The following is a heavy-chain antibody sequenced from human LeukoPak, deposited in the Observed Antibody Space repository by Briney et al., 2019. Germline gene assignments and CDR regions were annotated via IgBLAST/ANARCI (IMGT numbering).Heavy chain of an antibody. J-gene: IGHJ4*02. Sequence: GESLKISCKGSGYSFTSYWIGRVRQMPGKGLEWMGIIYPGDSDTRYSPSFQGQVTISADKSISTAYLQWSSLKASDTAMYYCARHGGYSYGYLRAFDYWGQGTLVTVSS. CDR3: ARHGGYSYGYLRAFDY. V-gene: IGHV5-51*01. D-gene: IGHD5-18*01. CDR2: IYPGDSDT. CDR1: GYSFTSYW.